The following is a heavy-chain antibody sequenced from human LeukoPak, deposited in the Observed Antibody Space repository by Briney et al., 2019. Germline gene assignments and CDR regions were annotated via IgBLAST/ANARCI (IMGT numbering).Heavy chain of an antibody. V-gene: IGHV4-39*01. Sequence: PSETLSLTCTVSGGSIRSSYYYWGWIRQPPGKGLEWIGSIYYSGSTYYNPSLKSRVTISVDTSKNQFSLKLSSVTAADTAVYYCASHQRGVIFGYFDYWGQGTLVTVSS. CDR2: IYYSGST. CDR3: ASHQRGVIFGYFDY. D-gene: IGHD3-10*01. J-gene: IGHJ4*02. CDR1: GGSIRSSYYY.